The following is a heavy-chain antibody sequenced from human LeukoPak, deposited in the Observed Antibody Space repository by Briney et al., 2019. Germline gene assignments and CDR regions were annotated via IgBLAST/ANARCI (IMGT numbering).Heavy chain of an antibody. V-gene: IGHV3-7*01. Sequence: GGALRLSCAASGFTFSSYWMSWGRQAPGKGLGWVANIKQDGSERYYVDSVKGRFTISRDNAKNSMYLQMNSLRAEDTAVYYCAREGYSHLVYYFDYWGQGTLVTVSS. CDR2: IKQDGSER. D-gene: IGHD6-13*01. CDR1: GFTFSSYW. J-gene: IGHJ4*02. CDR3: AREGYSHLVYYFDY.